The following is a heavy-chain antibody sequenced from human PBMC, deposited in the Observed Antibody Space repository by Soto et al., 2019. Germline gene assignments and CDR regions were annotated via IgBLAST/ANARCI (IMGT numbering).Heavy chain of an antibody. CDR2: IYYSGST. J-gene: IGHJ4*02. CDR1: GGSFSGYY. V-gene: IGHV4-34*01. Sequence: SETLSLTCAVYGGSFSGYYWSWIRQPPGKGLEWIGNIYYSGSTYYNPSLKSRVTISVDTSKNQFSLKLSSVTAADTAMYFCARHARGSCYSWGQGTLVTVSS. D-gene: IGHD2-15*01. CDR3: ARHARGSCYS.